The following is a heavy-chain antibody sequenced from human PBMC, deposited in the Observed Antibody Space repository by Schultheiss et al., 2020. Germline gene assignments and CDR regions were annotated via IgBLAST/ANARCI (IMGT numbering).Heavy chain of an antibody. Sequence: SETLSLTCAVYGGSFSGYYWSWIRQPPGKGLEWIGSIYHSGSTYYNPSLKSRVTISVDTSKNQFSLKLSSVTAADTAVYYCARGIGPSLTTVTNYGMDVWGQGTTVTVYS. CDR2: IYHSGST. CDR3: ARGIGPSLTTVTNYGMDV. CDR1: GGSFSGYY. V-gene: IGHV4-34*01. J-gene: IGHJ6*02. D-gene: IGHD4-17*01.